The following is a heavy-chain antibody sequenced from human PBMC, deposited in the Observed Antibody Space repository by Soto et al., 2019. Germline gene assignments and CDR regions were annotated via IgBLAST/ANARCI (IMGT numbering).Heavy chain of an antibody. Sequence: QVQLVQSGAEVKKPGASVKVSCKASGYTFTSYGISWVRQAPGQGLEWMGWIRAYNGNTNYAQKLQGRVTMTTDTPTSTHHTKRRSARYDDTAVYYSARDVPPADYWGQGTLVTVSS. CDR2: IRAYNGNT. J-gene: IGHJ4*02. CDR3: ARDVPPADY. CDR1: GYTFTSYG. V-gene: IGHV1-18*01.